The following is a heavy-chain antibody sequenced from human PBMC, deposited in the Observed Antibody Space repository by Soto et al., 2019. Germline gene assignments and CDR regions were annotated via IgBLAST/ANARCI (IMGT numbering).Heavy chain of an antibody. CDR3: ATANGSHHHVGP. CDR1: GGSFSGYY. CDR2: INHSGST. J-gene: IGHJ5*02. D-gene: IGHD1-26*01. V-gene: IGHV4-34*01. Sequence: QVRLQQWGTGLLKSSETLSLTCAVYGGSFSGYYWSWLRQPPGKGLEWIGEINHSGSTNYNPSLKSRVTISVDTSNNQFSLKLTSITAADTGVYYCATANGSHHHVGPWGQGTLVTVSS.